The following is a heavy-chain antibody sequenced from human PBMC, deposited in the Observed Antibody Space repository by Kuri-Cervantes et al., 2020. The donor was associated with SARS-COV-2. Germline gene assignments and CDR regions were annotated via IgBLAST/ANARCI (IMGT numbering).Heavy chain of an antibody. CDR2: IKNKDQGYTT. Sequence: GGSLRLSCAASGFTFSAHTMDWVRQAPGKGLEWVGRIKNKDQGYTTYYAASVKGRFTISRDDSKDSLYLQLNSLKSEDTALYYCSRAGPGVSWDFWGQGTLVTVSS. D-gene: IGHD2-8*01. V-gene: IGHV3-72*01. J-gene: IGHJ4*02. CDR1: GFTFSAHT. CDR3: SRAGPGVSWDF.